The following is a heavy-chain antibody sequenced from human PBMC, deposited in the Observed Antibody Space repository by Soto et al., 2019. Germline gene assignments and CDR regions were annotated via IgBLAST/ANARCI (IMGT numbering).Heavy chain of an antibody. D-gene: IGHD6-13*01. CDR3: ASYSSSWYVGHYYYYYYMDV. V-gene: IGHV3-23*01. Sequence: GGSLRLSCAASGFTFSSYAMSWVRQAPGKGLEWVSAISGSGGSTYYADSVKGRFTISRDNSKNTLYLQMNSLRAEDTAVYYCASYSSSWYVGHYYYYYYMDVWGKETTVTVSS. CDR1: GFTFSSYA. CDR2: ISGSGGST. J-gene: IGHJ6*03.